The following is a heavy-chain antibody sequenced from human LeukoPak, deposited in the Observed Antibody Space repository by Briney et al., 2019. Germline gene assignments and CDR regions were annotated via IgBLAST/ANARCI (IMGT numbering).Heavy chain of an antibody. CDR1: GFTFSNAW. V-gene: IGHV3-15*01. J-gene: IGHJ4*02. Sequence: PGGSLRLSCAASGFTFSNAWMSWVRQAPGKGLEWVGRIKSKTDGGTTDYAAPVKGRFTISRDDSKNTLYLQMNSLKTEDTAVYYCTTERVYHHYFDYWGQGTLVTVSS. CDR3: TTERVYHHYFDY. CDR2: IKSKTDGGTT. D-gene: IGHD6-13*01.